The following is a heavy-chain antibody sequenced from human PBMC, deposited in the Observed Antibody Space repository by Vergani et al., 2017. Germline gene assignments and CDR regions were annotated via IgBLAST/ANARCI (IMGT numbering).Heavy chain of an antibody. D-gene: IGHD1-14*01. CDR2: VDPEDGET. CDR3: ARDKLEYNSPRWNY. J-gene: IGHJ4*02. CDR1: GYTFTDYY. V-gene: IGHV1-69-2*01. Sequence: EVQLVQSGAEVKKPGATVKISCKVSGYTFTDYYMHWVQQAPGKGLEWMGLVDPEDGETIYAEKFQGRVTMTTDTSTTTAYMELRSLRSDDTAVYYCARDKLEYNSPRWNYWGQGSLVIVSS.